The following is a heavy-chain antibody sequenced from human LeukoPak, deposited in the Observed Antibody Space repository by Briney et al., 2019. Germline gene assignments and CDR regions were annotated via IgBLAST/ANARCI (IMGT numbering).Heavy chain of an antibody. Sequence: GGSLRLSCAASGVTFSSYSMNRVRQAPGKGLEWVSSISSDSDYIYYADSVRGRFTISRDNAKNSLYLQMNSLRAEDMAVYYCARDYSRLLDVWGQGTTVTVSS. CDR3: ARDYSRLLDV. V-gene: IGHV3-21*01. CDR1: GVTFSSYS. J-gene: IGHJ6*02. CDR2: ISSDSDYI. D-gene: IGHD4-11*01.